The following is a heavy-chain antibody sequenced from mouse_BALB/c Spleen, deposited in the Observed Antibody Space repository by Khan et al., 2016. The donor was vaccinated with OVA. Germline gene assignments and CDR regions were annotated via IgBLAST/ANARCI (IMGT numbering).Heavy chain of an antibody. D-gene: IGHD2-4*01. V-gene: IGHV2-2*02. J-gene: IGHJ3*01. CDR3: ANNYDCDEGIAY. Sequence: QVQLQESGPGLVQPSQSLSITCTVSGFSLTRYCVHWVRQSPGKGLEWLGVIWRVGSTDYNAALISSLNIIKDNSKCQAFFNMNSLQANDTAIYCCANNYDCDEGIAYWGQGTLVTVSA. CDR1: GFSLTRYC. CDR2: IWRVGST.